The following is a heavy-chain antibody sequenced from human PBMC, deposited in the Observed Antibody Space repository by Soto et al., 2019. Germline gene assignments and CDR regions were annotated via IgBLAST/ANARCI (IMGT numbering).Heavy chain of an antibody. CDR3: ARGLLTYSYAAEYYYYYYVMDF. J-gene: IGHJ6*02. D-gene: IGHD5-18*01. V-gene: IGHV4-39*01. CDR2: IYYSGST. CDR1: GGSISSSSYY. Sequence: SETLSLTCTVSGGSISSSSYYWGWIRQPPGKGLEWIGSIYYSGSTYYNPSLKSRVTISVDTSKNQFSLKLSSVTAADTAVYYCARGLLTYSYAAEYYYYYYVMDFWGQGSSVIGSS.